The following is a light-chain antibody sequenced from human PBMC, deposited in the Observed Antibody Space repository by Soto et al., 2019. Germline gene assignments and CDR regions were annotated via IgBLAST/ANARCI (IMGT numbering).Light chain of an antibody. CDR2: DAS. CDR3: QQYGSSPIP. V-gene: IGKV3-20*01. CDR1: QSVSINY. Sequence: EIVLTQSPGTLSLSPGERATLSCRASQSVSINYLAWYQQKPGQAPRLLIYDASSRATGIPDRFSGSGSGTDLPVTLRRLEPKDFAVYFCQQYGSSPIPFGQGPRLEIK. J-gene: IGKJ5*01.